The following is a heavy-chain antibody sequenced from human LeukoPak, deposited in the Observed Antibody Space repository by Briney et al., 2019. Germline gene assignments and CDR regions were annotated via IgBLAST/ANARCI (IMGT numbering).Heavy chain of an antibody. CDR2: IYYSGST. CDR3: ARHSNSGYADWFDP. J-gene: IGHJ5*02. D-gene: IGHD5-12*01. CDR1: GGSISSSY. V-gene: IGHV4-59*08. Sequence: PSETQSLTCTVSGGSISSSYWSSIRQPPGKGLEWIGYIYYSGSTNYNPSLKSRVTMSVDTSKNQFSLKLSSVTAADTAVYYCARHSNSGYADWFDPWGQGTLVTVSS.